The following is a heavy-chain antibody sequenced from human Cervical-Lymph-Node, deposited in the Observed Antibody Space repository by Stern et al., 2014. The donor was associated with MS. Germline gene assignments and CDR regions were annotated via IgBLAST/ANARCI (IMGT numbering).Heavy chain of an antibody. D-gene: IGHD1-26*01. CDR2: IYSDGST. Sequence: QVQLQQSGPGLVKPSETVSLTCTVSGGSMSSKYWNWIRQPPGKGLEWIGYIYSDGSTNYNPSLKSRVIISLDTSTNQFSLSLTSVTAADTAVYYCPRVTGRGTRQNWFDSWGQGTLVTVSS. V-gene: IGHV4-59*01. J-gene: IGHJ5*01. CDR1: GGSMSSKY. CDR3: PRVTGRGTRQNWFDS.